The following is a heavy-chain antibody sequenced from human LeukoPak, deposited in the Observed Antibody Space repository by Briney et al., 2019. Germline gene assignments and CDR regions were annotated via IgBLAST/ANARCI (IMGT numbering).Heavy chain of an antibody. CDR2: IYSGGST. J-gene: IGHJ4*02. CDR1: GFTVSSNY. D-gene: IGHD6-13*01. V-gene: IGHV3-53*01. Sequence: GGSLRLSCAASGFTVSSNYMSWVRQAPGKGLEWVSVIYSGGSTYYADSVKGRFTISRDNSKNTLYLQMNSLRAEDTAVYYCASEIAADTSGSFDYWGQGTLVTVSS. CDR3: ASEIAADTSGSFDY.